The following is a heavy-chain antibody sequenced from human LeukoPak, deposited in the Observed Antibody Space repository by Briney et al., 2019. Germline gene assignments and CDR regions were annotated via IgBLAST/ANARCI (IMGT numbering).Heavy chain of an antibody. J-gene: IGHJ4*02. CDR1: GFTLGDYA. V-gene: IGHV3-49*04. Sequence: GGSLRLSCLASGFTLGDYAMSWVRQAPGRGLEWVGFIRNKAYGGTTEYAASVKGRFNISRDDSKSIAYLQMNSLKTEDTAVYYCTRAWTPKIQLWRAGGYYFDYWGQGALVTVSS. CDR2: IRNKAYGGTT. CDR3: TRAWTPKIQLWRAGGYYFDY. D-gene: IGHD5-18*01.